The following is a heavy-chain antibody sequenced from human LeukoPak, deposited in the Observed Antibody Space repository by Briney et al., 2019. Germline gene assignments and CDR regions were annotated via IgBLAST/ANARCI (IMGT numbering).Heavy chain of an antibody. Sequence: GGSLRLSCAASGFTFSDYILDWVRQAPGKGLEWVGRIKSKTDGGTTDYAAPVKGRFTISRDDSKNTLYLQMNSLKTEDTAVYYCTAGVVVVPAGIDYWGQGTLVTVSS. V-gene: IGHV3-15*01. CDR2: IKSKTDGGTT. D-gene: IGHD2-2*01. CDR1: GFTFSDYI. J-gene: IGHJ4*02. CDR3: TAGVVVVPAGIDY.